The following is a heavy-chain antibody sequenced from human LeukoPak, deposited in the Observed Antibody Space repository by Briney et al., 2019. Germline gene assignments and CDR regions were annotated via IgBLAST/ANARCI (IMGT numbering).Heavy chain of an antibody. CDR3: ARHQSGRGPGGIRY. Sequence: PSETLSLTCAVYGGSFSGYYWSWIRQPPGKGLEWIGEINHSGSTNYNPSLKSRVTISVDTSKNQFSLKLSSVTAADTAVYYCARHQSGRGPGGIRYRGQGTLVTVSS. D-gene: IGHD3-10*01. V-gene: IGHV4-34*01. J-gene: IGHJ4*02. CDR2: INHSGST. CDR1: GGSFSGYY.